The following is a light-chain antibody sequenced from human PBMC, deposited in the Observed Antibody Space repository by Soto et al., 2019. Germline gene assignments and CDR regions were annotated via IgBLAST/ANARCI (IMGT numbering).Light chain of an antibody. J-gene: IGKJ2*01. CDR2: GAS. V-gene: IGKV3-20*01. CDR3: QQYDGSPQYT. CDR1: QSISSNY. Sequence: VLTQSPGTLSLSPGERATISCRASQSISSNYLAWYQHKPGQAPRLLIYGASSRATGTPHRFSGSGSGTDFTLTISRLEPKDCGVFYCQQYDGSPQYTFSQGTRLEIK.